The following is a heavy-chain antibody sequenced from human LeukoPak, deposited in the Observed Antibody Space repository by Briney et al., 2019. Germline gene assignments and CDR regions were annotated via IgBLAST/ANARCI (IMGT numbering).Heavy chain of an antibody. CDR3: ANGGDYFHY. CDR1: GFTFSNYG. Sequence: PGGSLRLSCAASGFTFSNYGMHWVRQAPGKGLEWVAFIRDDGNNKYYGDSVKGRISISRDNSKNTLYLQMDSLRSEDTAVYYCANGGDYFHYWGQGTLVTVSS. D-gene: IGHD4-17*01. V-gene: IGHV3-30*02. CDR2: IRDDGNNK. J-gene: IGHJ4*02.